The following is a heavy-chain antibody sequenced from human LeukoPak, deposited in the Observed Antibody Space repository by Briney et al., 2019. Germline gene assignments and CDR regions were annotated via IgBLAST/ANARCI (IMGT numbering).Heavy chain of an antibody. CDR2: ISSSSSYI. D-gene: IGHD3-10*01. V-gene: IGHV3-21*04. Sequence: GGSLRLSCAASGFTFSSYSMNWARQAPGKGLEWVSSISSSSSYIHYADSVKGRFTISRDNAKNSLYLQMNSLRAEDTAVYYCAKEAGYWGQGTLVTVSS. J-gene: IGHJ4*02. CDR1: GFTFSSYS. CDR3: AKEAGY.